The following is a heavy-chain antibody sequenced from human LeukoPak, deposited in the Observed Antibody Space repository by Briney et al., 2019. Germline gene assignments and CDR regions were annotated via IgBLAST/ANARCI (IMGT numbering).Heavy chain of an antibody. CDR2: INPIFGTA. D-gene: IGHD5-12*01. CDR3: ARCRSGYDSVDH. V-gene: IGHV1-69*06. Sequence: SVKVSCKAFGGTFSSYAISWVRQAPGQGLEWMGGINPIFGTANYAQKFQGRVTITADKSTSTAYMELSSLRSEDTAVYYCARCRSGYDSVDHWGQGTLVTVSS. J-gene: IGHJ4*02. CDR1: GGTFSSYA.